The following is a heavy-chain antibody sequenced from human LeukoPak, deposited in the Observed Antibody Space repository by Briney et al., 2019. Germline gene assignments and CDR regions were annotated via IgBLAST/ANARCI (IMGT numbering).Heavy chain of an antibody. J-gene: IGHJ4*02. CDR1: GFTFSTYR. CDR3: ARGNRGSYDY. CDR2: MNGDGTTT. Sequence: GGSLKLSCAASGFTFSTYRMCWVRHAPGKGLVWVSLMNGDGTTTSYADSVKGRFTISRDNAKNTLYLEMNSLRAEDTAVYYCARGNRGSYDYWGQGTLVTVSS. V-gene: IGHV3-74*01. D-gene: IGHD3-16*01.